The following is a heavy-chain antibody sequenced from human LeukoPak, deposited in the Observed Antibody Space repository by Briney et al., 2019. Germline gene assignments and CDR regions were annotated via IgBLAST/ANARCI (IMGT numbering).Heavy chain of an antibody. CDR3: VRRMVGAIRPFDY. V-gene: IGHV1-69*01. CDR2: IIPIFGTA. J-gene: IGHJ4*02. CDR1: GGTFSSYA. D-gene: IGHD1-26*01. Sequence: ASVKVSCKASGGTFSSYAISWVRQAPGQGLEWMGGIIPIFGTANYAQKFQGRVTITADESTSTAYMELSSLRSEDTAVYYCVRRMVGAIRPFDYWGQGTLVTVSS.